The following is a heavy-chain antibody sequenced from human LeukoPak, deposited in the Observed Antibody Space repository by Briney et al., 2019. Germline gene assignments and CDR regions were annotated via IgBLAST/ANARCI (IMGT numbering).Heavy chain of an antibody. D-gene: IGHD6-6*01. CDR2: IYYSGST. J-gene: IGHJ4*02. Sequence: SETLSLTCTVSGGSISSYYWSWIRQPPGKGLEWIGYIYYSGSTNYNPSLKSRVTISVDTSKNQFSLKLSSVTAADTAVYYCARSGYSSSLHFDYWGQGTLVTVS. CDR1: GGSISSYY. CDR3: ARSGYSSSLHFDY. V-gene: IGHV4-59*01.